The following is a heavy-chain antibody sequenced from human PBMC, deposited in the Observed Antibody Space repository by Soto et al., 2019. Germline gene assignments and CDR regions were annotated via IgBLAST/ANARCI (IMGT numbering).Heavy chain of an antibody. V-gene: IGHV3-23*01. J-gene: IGHJ4*02. CDR1: GFTFSNYA. Sequence: EVQLLESGGGLVQPGGSLRLSCAASGFTFSNYAMSWVRQAPGKGLEWVSGISGSGGNTYYADSVKGRFTISRDNSKNTLYLQMNSLRTEDTAVYYCAKGPGLYHFWSGPNYWGQGTLVTVSS. CDR3: AKGPGLYHFWSGPNY. CDR2: ISGSGGNT. D-gene: IGHD3-3*01.